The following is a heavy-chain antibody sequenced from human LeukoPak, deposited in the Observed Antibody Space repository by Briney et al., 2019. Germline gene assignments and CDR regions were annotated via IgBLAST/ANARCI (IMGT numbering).Heavy chain of an antibody. D-gene: IGHD3-22*01. CDR3: ARRRDYYDSSGYAFDY. CDR1: GGSISSSSYH. CDR2: IYYSGRT. V-gene: IGHV4-39*01. J-gene: IGHJ4*02. Sequence: SETLSLTCTVSGGSISSSSYHWRWIRQPPGKGLEWIESIYYSGRTYYNPSLKSRVTISVDTSKNQFSLKLSSVTAADTAVYYCARRRDYYDSSGYAFDYWGQGTLVTVSS.